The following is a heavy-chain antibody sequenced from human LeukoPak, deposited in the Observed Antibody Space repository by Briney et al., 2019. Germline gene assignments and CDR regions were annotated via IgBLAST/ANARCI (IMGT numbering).Heavy chain of an antibody. J-gene: IGHJ4*02. CDR2: IRYDGSNK. V-gene: IGHV3-30*02. CDR3: ARDREMATIRVFDY. CDR1: GFTFSSYG. Sequence: GGSLRLSCAASGFTFSSYGMHWVRQAPGKGLEWVAFIRYDGSNKYYADSVKGRFTISRDNSKNTLYLQMNSLRAEDTAVYYCARDREMATIRVFDYWGQGTLVTVSS. D-gene: IGHD5-24*01.